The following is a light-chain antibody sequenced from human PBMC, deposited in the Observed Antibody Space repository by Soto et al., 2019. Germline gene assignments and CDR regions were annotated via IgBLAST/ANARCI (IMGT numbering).Light chain of an antibody. CDR2: GAS. Sequence: EIVLTQSPCTLSLSPGERATLSCRASQSVNGNYLAWYQQKPGQAPRLFIYGASSRATGIPDRFTGSGSGTDFTLTISRLEPEDFAVYYCQQYGSSLTWTFGQGTKV. V-gene: IGKV3-20*01. CDR1: QSVNGNY. CDR3: QQYGSSLTWT. J-gene: IGKJ1*01.